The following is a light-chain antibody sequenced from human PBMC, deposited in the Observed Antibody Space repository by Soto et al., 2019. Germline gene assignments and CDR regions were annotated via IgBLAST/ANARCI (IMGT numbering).Light chain of an antibody. J-gene: IGKJ4*01. CDR1: QDIRTS. CDR2: LSS. V-gene: IGKV1-12*01. CDR3: QQAHSFPHT. Sequence: DIQMTQSPSSVSASVGDRVTITCRATQDIRTSLGWYQQKPGAAPKLLIYLSSTLAAGVPARFSGSGSGTDFTLTISSLQPEDFATYFCQQAHSFPHTFGGGTKVESK.